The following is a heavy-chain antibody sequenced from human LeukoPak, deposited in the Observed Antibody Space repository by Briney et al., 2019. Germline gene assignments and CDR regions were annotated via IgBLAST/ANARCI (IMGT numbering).Heavy chain of an antibody. J-gene: IGHJ4*02. D-gene: IGHD6-6*01. CDR2: ISYDGSNK. Sequence: GGSLRLSCAASGFTFSSYGMHWVRQAPGKGPEWVAVISYDGSNKYYAASVKGRFTISRDDSKNTLYLQMNSLRAEDTAVYYCAKDASIAAFDYWGQGTLVTVSS. CDR3: AKDASIAAFDY. V-gene: IGHV3-30*18. CDR1: GFTFSSYG.